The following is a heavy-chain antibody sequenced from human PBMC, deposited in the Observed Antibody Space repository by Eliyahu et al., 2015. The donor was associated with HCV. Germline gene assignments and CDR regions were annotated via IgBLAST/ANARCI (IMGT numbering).Heavy chain of an antibody. CDR2: IYHRGST. CDR3: AXGGGGIAVSGTGGWFDP. V-gene: IGHV4-59*01. Sequence: QVQLQESGPGLVKPSETLSLTCTVSGXSXSSYXXSWXRQPPGKGLEWIAYIYHRGSTNXNPSLKSRVTLSLDTSKXQISLKLSSVTAADTAVYYCAXGGGGIAVSGTGGWFDPWGQGTLVTVSS. D-gene: IGHD6-19*01. CDR1: GXSXSSYX. J-gene: IGHJ5*02.